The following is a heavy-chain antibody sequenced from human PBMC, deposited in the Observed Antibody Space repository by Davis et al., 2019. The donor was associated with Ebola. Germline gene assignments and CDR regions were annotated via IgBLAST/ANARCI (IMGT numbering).Heavy chain of an antibody. CDR2: FDPDETEI. D-gene: IGHD3-16*02. J-gene: IGHJ4*02. V-gene: IGHV1-24*01. CDR3: ASYRWGGDLDY. Sequence: ASVKVSCKVSGYSLTELSIHWVRQAPGKGLEWMGGFDPDETEIIYAQKFQGRLTLTEDTSRDTAYMELSSLRSEDTAVYYCASYRWGGDLDYWGQGTLVTVSS. CDR1: GYSLTELS.